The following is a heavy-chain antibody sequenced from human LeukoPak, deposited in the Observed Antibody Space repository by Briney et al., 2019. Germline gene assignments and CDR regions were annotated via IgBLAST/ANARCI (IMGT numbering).Heavy chain of an antibody. D-gene: IGHD3-3*01. J-gene: IGHJ3*02. Sequence: ASVKVSRKVSGYTLTELSMHWVRQAPGKGLEWMGGFDPEDGETIYAQKFQGRVTMTEDTSTDTAYMELSSLRSEDTAVYYCATGGTRIFGVVIGNDAFDIWGQGTMVTVSS. CDR3: ATGGTRIFGVVIGNDAFDI. CDR2: FDPEDGET. CDR1: GYTLTELS. V-gene: IGHV1-24*01.